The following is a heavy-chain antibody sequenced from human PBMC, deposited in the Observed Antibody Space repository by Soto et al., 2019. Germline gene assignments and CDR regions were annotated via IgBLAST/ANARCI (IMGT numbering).Heavy chain of an antibody. Sequence: SETLSLTCTVSGGSISSGDYYWNWIRQPPGKGLEWIGYFYYSGSTYYNPSLKNRVIISVDTSKNQFSLKLSSVTAADTALYYCARAGIEGWFDPWGQGTLVTVSS. CDR1: GGSISSGDYY. D-gene: IGHD1-26*01. CDR2: FYYSGST. CDR3: ARAGIEGWFDP. V-gene: IGHV4-30-4*01. J-gene: IGHJ5*02.